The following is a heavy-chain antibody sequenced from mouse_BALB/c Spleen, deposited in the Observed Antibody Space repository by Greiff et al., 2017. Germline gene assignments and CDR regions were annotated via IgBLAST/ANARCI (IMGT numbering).Heavy chain of an antibody. CDR3: ARVTTATGAMDY. Sequence: EVKVVESGGGLVKPGGSLKLSCAASGFTFSSYAMSWVRQSPEKRLEWVAEISSGGSYTYYPDTVTGRFTISRDNAKNTLYLEMSSLRSEDTAMYYCARVTTATGAMDYWGQGTSVTVSS. CDR2: ISSGGSYT. D-gene: IGHD1-2*01. V-gene: IGHV5-9-4*01. J-gene: IGHJ4*01. CDR1: GFTFSSYA.